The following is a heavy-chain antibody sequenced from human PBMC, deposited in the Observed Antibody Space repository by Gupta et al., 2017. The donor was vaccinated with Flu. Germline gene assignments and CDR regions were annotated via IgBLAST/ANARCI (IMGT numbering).Heavy chain of an antibody. CDR2: INDRGSM. CDR1: GGSFSGYY. CDR3: ARGWQWRVLGLYNWFDT. V-gene: IGHV4-34*01. D-gene: IGHD6-19*01. Sequence: QVQLQQWGAGLLRPSETLSLTCGVYGGSFSGYYYSWIRQPPGKGLEWIGEINDRGSMNYNPYLMSRVTMSGDTSKNQFSLKLSSGTAADTAIYDCARGWQWRVLGLYNWFDTWGQGTPVTVSS. J-gene: IGHJ5*02.